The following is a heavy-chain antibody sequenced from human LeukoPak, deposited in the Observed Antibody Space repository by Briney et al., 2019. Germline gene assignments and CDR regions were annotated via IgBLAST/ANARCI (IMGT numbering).Heavy chain of an antibody. D-gene: IGHD2-21*01. CDR1: GGSISSGGYY. CDR2: IYYSGST. CDR3: ARECGGDCYSPD. V-gene: IGHV4-31*03. Sequence: SETLSLTCTVSGGSISSGGYYWSWIRQHPGKGLEWIGYIYYSGSTYYNPSPKSRVTISVDTSKNQFSLKLSSVTAADTAVYYCARECGGDCYSPDWGQGTLVTVSS. J-gene: IGHJ4*02.